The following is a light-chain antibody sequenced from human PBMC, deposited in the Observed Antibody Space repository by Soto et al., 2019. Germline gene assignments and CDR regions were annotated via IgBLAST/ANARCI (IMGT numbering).Light chain of an antibody. V-gene: IGLV2-14*03. Sequence: QSALTQPASVSESPGQSITISCTGTSSDVGDYNYVSWYQQHPGKAPKLMIHDVSNRPSGVSNRFSGSKSGNTASLTISGLQAEDEADYYCSSYTTSSTLVFGGGTKVTVL. J-gene: IGLJ3*02. CDR2: DVS. CDR3: SSYTTSSTLV. CDR1: SSDVGDYNY.